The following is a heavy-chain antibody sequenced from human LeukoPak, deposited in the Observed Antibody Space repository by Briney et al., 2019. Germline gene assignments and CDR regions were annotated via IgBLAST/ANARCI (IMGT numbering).Heavy chain of an antibody. CDR3: ARGGSYLNAFDI. V-gene: IGHV4-38-2*02. J-gene: IGHJ3*02. CDR1: GYSISSGYY. CDR2: IYHSGRT. D-gene: IGHD1-26*01. Sequence: SETLSLTCTVSGYSISSGYYWGWIRQPPGKGLEWIGSIYHSGRTYYNPSLKSRVTISVDTSKNQFSLKLSSVTAADTAVYYCARGGSYLNAFDIWGQGTMVTVSS.